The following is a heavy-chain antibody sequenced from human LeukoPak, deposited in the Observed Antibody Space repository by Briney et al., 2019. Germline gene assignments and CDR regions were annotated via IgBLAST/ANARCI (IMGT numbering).Heavy chain of an antibody. CDR1: GFIFKKYW. J-gene: IGHJ6*02. CDR2: IKEDGSET. CDR3: ASYGGTYYYYYGMDV. D-gene: IGHD4-23*01. V-gene: IGHV3-7*01. Sequence: GGSLRLSCAASGFIFKKYWMNWVRQVPGKGLECLANIKEDGSETYYADSVKGRFTISRDNSKNTLYLQMNSLRAEDTAVYYCASYGGTYYYYYGMDVWGQGTTVTVSS.